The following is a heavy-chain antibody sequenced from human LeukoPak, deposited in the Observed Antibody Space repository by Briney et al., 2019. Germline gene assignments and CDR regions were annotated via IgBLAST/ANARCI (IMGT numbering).Heavy chain of an antibody. CDR3: ARVPSIAAAGTDFDY. D-gene: IGHD6-13*01. CDR1: GYTFTSYD. Sequence: GASVKVSCKASGYTFTSYDINWVRQATGQGLEWMGWMNPNSGNTGYAQKFQGRVTMTRNTSISTTYMELSSLRSEDTAVYYCARVPSIAAAGTDFDYWGQGTLVTVSS. J-gene: IGHJ4*02. V-gene: IGHV1-8*01. CDR2: MNPNSGNT.